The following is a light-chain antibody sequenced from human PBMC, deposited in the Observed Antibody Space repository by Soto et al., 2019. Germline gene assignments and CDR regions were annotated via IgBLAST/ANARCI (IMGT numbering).Light chain of an antibody. CDR1: QSIDNRY. CDR2: ATS. CDR3: QQYFGSSWT. J-gene: IGKJ1*01. V-gene: IGKV3-20*01. Sequence: EIVLPQSPGTLSSSPGARATLSCRASQSIDNRYLAWYQHKPGQAPRLLIYATSSRATGIPDRFGGSGSGTDFTLTINRLEPEDFAVYYCQQYFGSSWTFGQGTKVDIK.